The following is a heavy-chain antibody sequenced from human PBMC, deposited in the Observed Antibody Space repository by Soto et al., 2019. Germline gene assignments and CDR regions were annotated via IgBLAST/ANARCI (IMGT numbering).Heavy chain of an antibody. CDR2: ISGGGRPI. CDR3: ARDLGWAFDS. Sequence: EVHLVESGGGSVQPGGSLRLSCAASGFTFSTFSMNWVRQAPGRGLEWISYISGGGRPISYADSVQGRFTISRDNAKNSLYLQMDSLTDEDTAVYYCARDLGWAFDSWGQGTLVTVSS. CDR1: GFTFSTFS. D-gene: IGHD6-19*01. V-gene: IGHV3-48*02. J-gene: IGHJ4*02.